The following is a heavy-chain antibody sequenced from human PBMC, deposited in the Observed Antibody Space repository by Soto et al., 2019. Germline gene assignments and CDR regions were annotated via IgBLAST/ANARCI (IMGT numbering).Heavy chain of an antibody. V-gene: IGHV3-74*01. CDR3: ARGCAIGVDY. Sequence: PGGSLRLSCTASGFTFNTHWMHWARQAPGKGLVWVSRIYFDGITTNYADSVKGRLTVSRDNAKNKVYLHVNTLRDEDTAVYYFARGCAIGVDYWGQGTLVTVSS. J-gene: IGHJ4*02. CDR2: IYFDGITT. CDR1: GFTFNTHW.